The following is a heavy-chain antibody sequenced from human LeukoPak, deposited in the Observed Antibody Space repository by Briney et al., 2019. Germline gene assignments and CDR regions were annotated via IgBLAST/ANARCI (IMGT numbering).Heavy chain of an antibody. CDR1: GFTFSSYA. J-gene: IGHJ6*03. CDR3: ARGGDSGGYDFFPSNYYYYYMDV. V-gene: IGHV3-64*01. CDR2: ISSNGGST. Sequence: GGTLRLSCAASGFTFSSYAMHWVRQAPGKGLEYVSAISSNGGSTYYANSVKGRFTISRDNSKNTLYLQMGSLRAEDMAVYYCARGGDSGGYDFFPSNYYYYYMDVWGKGTTVTVSS. D-gene: IGHD5-12*01.